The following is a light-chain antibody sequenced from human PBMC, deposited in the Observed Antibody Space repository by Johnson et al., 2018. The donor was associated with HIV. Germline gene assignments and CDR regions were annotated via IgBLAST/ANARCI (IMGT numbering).Light chain of an antibody. J-gene: IGLJ1*01. CDR1: SSNIGNNY. CDR3: GTWDGSLRAGF. CDR2: ENN. Sequence: QSVLTQSPSVSAAPGQKVTISCSGSSSNIGNNYVSWYQQVPGTAPKLLIYENNKRPSGIPDRFSGSKSGTSAALGITGLQTGDEADYYCGTWDGSLRAGFFGTGTKVTVL. V-gene: IGLV1-51*02.